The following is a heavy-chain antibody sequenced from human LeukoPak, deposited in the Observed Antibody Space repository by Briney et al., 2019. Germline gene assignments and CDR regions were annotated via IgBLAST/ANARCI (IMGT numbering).Heavy chain of an antibody. D-gene: IGHD6-19*01. CDR3: AKGGLGVAGLDYFDY. Sequence: PGGSLRLSCAASGFTVSSNYMSWVRQAPGKGLECVSLIYSGGSTYYADSVKGRFTIPRDNSKNTLHLQMNNLRAEDTAVYYCAKGGLGVAGLDYFDYWGQGTLVTVSS. V-gene: IGHV3-66*01. CDR2: IYSGGST. J-gene: IGHJ4*02. CDR1: GFTVSSNY.